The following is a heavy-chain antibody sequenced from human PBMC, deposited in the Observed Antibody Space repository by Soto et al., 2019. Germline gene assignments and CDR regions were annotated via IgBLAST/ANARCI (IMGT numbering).Heavy chain of an antibody. Sequence: GGSLRLSCAASGFTFSSYWMTWVRQAPGQGLECVANINEDGSQTNYVDSVKGRFTISRDNAKNSLYLQMNNLRAEDTAIYYCARDFDFWSGSCYHGMDVWGHGTTVTVSS. D-gene: IGHD3-3*01. CDR2: INEDGSQT. CDR1: GFTFSSYW. V-gene: IGHV3-7*03. J-gene: IGHJ6*02. CDR3: ARDFDFWSGSCYHGMDV.